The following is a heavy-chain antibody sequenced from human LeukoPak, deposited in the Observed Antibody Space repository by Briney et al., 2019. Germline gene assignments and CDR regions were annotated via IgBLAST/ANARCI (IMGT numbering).Heavy chain of an antibody. CDR1: EFIFSGYW. J-gene: IGHJ4*02. CDR3: ARDGFVGAADY. CDR2: IKQDGSEK. Sequence: GGSLRLSCAASEFIFSGYWMNWVRQAPGKGLEWAANIKQDGSEKQYVDSVRGRFTISRDNAKNSLYLQMNSLRVEDTAVYYCARDGFVGAADYWGQGTLVTVSS. D-gene: IGHD6-13*01. V-gene: IGHV3-7*01.